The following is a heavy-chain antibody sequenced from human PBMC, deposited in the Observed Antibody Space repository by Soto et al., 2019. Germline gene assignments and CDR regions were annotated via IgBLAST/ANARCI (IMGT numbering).Heavy chain of an antibody. CDR1: GGSISSYY. D-gene: IGHD6-13*01. J-gene: IGHJ4*02. CDR2: IYYSGST. V-gene: IGHV4-59*01. Sequence: SETLSLTCTVSGGSISSYYWSWIRQPPGKGLEWIGYIYYSGSTNYNPSLKSRVTTSVDTSKNQFSLKLSSVTAADTAVYYCARSEQGIAAAGTFAQDYWGQGTLVTVSS. CDR3: ARSEQGIAAAGTFAQDY.